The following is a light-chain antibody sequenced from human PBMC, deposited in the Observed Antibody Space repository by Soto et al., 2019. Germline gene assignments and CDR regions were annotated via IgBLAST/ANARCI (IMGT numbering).Light chain of an antibody. CDR1: QSVSSN. Sequence: EIVMTQSPGTLSVSPGERATLSCRASQSVSSNLAWYQQKPGQAPRLLIYGASTRATGIPARFSGSGSGTEFTLTISSLQSEDFAVYYCQQYNNWSWTFGQGTKVEIK. V-gene: IGKV3-15*01. CDR2: GAS. CDR3: QQYNNWSWT. J-gene: IGKJ1*01.